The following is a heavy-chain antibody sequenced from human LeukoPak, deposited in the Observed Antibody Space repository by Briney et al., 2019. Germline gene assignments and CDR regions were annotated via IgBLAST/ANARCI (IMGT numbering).Heavy chain of an antibody. D-gene: IGHD6-13*01. V-gene: IGHV4-34*01. CDR3: AREPVSSSWYD. Sequence: PSETLSLTCAVYGGSFSGYYWSWIRQPPGKGLEWIGEINHSGSTNYNPSLKSRVTISVDTSKNQFSLKLSSVTAADTAVYYCAREPVSSSWYDWGQGTLVTVSS. J-gene: IGHJ4*02. CDR2: INHSGST. CDR1: GGSFSGYY.